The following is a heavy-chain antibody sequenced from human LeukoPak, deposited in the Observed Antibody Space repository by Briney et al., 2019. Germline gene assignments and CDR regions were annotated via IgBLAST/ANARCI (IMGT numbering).Heavy chain of an antibody. V-gene: IGHV3-23*01. CDR1: GFTFTSYA. Sequence: PGGSLRLSCAASGFTFTSYAMNWVRQAPGKGLEWVSTISGSGSSTYYVDSVKGRFTISRDNSKNTLYLQMNSLKTEDTAVYYCTTDGEYCSSTSCRNYFDYWGQGTLVTVSS. D-gene: IGHD2-2*01. CDR3: TTDGEYCSSTSCRNYFDY. CDR2: ISGSGSST. J-gene: IGHJ4*02.